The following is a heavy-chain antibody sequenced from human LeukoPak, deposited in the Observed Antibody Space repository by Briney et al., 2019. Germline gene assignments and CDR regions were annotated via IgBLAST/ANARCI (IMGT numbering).Heavy chain of an antibody. CDR1: GFTFSNYW. CDR3: AREEWALQKGAFDI. V-gene: IGHV3-7*01. J-gene: IGHJ3*02. CDR2: IGQDGGEK. Sequence: GGSLRLSCAASGFTFSNYWMTWVRQAPGKGLEWVANIGQDGGEKYYVDSVKGRFTISRDNSKNTLYLQVNSLRAEDTAVYYCAREEWALQKGAFDIWGQGTLVTVSS. D-gene: IGHD1-26*01.